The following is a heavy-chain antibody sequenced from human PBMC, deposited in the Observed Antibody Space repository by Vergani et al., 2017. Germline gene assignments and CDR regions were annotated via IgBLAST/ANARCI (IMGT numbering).Heavy chain of an antibody. CDR1: GYTFSNYY. CDR2: INPSGGHT. V-gene: IGHV1-46*03. J-gene: IGHJ4*02. CDR3: ARGDYGILTGYRY. D-gene: IGHD3-9*01. Sequence: QVQVVQSGAEVKKSGASVKVSCKTSGYTFSNYYMHWVRQAHGQGLEWMGIINPSGGHTNYAQKFQGRVTMTRDTSTSTVYMELSSLRSEDTAIYYCARGDYGILTGYRYWGQGTLGTVAA.